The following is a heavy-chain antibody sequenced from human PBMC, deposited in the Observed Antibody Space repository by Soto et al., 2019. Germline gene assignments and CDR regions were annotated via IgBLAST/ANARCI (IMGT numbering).Heavy chain of an antibody. CDR2: ICYSGST. Sequence: SETLSLTCTVSGGSISSGDYYWSWIRQPPGKGLEWIGYICYSGSTYYNPSLKSRVTISVDTSKNQFSLKLSSVTAADTAVYYCARAQGPYCTNGVCLFDYWGQGTLVTVSS. V-gene: IGHV4-30-4*02. CDR1: GGSISSGDYY. CDR3: ARAQGPYCTNGVCLFDY. J-gene: IGHJ4*02. D-gene: IGHD2-8*01.